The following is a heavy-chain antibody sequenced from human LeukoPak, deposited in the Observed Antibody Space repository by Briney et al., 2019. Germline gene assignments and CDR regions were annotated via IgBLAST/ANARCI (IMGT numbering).Heavy chain of an antibody. V-gene: IGHV3-11*01. Sequence: LSLTCTVSGGSISSSSYYWGWIRQPPGKGLEWVSYISSSGSTIYYADSVKGRFTISRDNAKNSLYLQMNSLRAEDTAVYYCARVLYDSSGYLDYWGQGTLVTVSS. D-gene: IGHD3-22*01. CDR3: ARVLYDSSGYLDY. CDR1: GGSISSSSYY. CDR2: ISSSGSTI. J-gene: IGHJ4*02.